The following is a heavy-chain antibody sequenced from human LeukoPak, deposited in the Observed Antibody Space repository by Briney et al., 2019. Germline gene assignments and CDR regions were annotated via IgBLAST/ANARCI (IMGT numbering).Heavy chain of an antibody. CDR3: AELGITMIGGV. D-gene: IGHD3-10*02. J-gene: IGHJ6*04. Sequence: GGSLRLSCAASGLTFSSYEMNWVRQAPGKGLEWVSYISSSGSTIYYADSVKGRFTISRDNAKNSLYLQMNSLRAEDTAVYYCAELGITMIGGVWGKRTTVTISS. CDR2: ISSSGSTI. V-gene: IGHV3-48*03. CDR1: GLTFSSYE.